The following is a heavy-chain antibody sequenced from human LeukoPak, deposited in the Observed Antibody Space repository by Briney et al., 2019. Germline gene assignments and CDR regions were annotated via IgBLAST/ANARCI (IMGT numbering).Heavy chain of an antibody. CDR1: GFTFNTYV. CDR2: ISFDGSNQ. J-gene: IGHJ3*02. CDR3: ARIYCSSTSCQDAFDI. Sequence: GGSLRLSCATSGFTFNTYVMHWVRQAPGKGLEWVAAISFDGSNQFYADSVKGRFAISRDNSKTTLYLQTNSLRPEDTAVYYCARIYCSSTSCQDAFDIWGQGTMVTVSS. D-gene: IGHD2-2*01. V-gene: IGHV3-30*09.